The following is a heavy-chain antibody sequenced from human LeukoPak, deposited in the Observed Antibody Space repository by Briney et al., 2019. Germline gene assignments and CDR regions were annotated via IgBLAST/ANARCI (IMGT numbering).Heavy chain of an antibody. CDR3: ARGGYDFWSGYLAPGNWFDP. V-gene: IGHV4-59*08. J-gene: IGHJ5*02. CDR1: GGSISSYY. D-gene: IGHD3-3*01. Sequence: SETLSLTCTVSGGSISSYYWSWLRQPPGKGLEWIGYIYYSGSTNYNPSLKSRVTISVDTSKNQFSLKLSSVTAADTAVYYCARGGYDFWSGYLAPGNWFDPWGQGTLVTVSS. CDR2: IYYSGST.